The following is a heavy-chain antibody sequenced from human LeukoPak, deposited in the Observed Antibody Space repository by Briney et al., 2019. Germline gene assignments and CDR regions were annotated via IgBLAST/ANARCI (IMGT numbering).Heavy chain of an antibody. CDR1: GYSISSGYY. CDR3: ARDIGRGYSYGSDY. D-gene: IGHD5-18*01. J-gene: IGHJ4*02. CDR2: IYYNGST. Sequence: PSETLSLTXAVSGYSISSGYYWGWIRQPPGKGLEWIGYIYYNGSTNYNPSLKSRVTISVDTSKNQFSLKLSSVTAADTAVYYCARDIGRGYSYGSDYWGQGTLVTVSS. V-gene: IGHV4-61*01.